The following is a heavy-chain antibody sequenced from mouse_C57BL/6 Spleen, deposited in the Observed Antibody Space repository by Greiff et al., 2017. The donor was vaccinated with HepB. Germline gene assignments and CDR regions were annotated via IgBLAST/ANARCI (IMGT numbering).Heavy chain of an antibody. V-gene: IGHV1-50*01. CDR2: IDPSDSYT. D-gene: IGHD1-1*01. CDR3: ARGQDTTVERRGFAY. J-gene: IGHJ3*01. Sequence: QVQLQQPGAELVKPGASVKLSCKASGYTFTSYWMQWVKQRPGQGLEWIGEIDPSDSYTNYNQKFKGKATLTVDTSSSTAYMQLSSLTSEDSAVYYCARGQDTTVERRGFAYWGQGTLVTVSA. CDR1: GYTFTSYW.